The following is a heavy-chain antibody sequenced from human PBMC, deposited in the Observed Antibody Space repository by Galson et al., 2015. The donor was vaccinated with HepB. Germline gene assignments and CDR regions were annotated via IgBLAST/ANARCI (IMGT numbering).Heavy chain of an antibody. CDR1: GFTFSYYA. V-gene: IGHV3-23*01. CDR2: ITPSGDNT. Sequence: SLRLSCAASGFTFSYYAMSWVRQAPGKGLEWISAITPSGDNTYSADSMKGRFTISRDNSLNTLFLQMNSLRAGDTAIYFCAKVFPEKTDGWYRQALYYFDSWGQGTRVTVSS. J-gene: IGHJ4*02. CDR3: AKVFPEKTDGWYRQALYYFDS. D-gene: IGHD6-19*01.